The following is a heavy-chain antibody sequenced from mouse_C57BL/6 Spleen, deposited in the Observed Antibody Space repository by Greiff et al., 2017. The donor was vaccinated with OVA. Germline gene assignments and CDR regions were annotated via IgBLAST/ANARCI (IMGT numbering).Heavy chain of an antibody. J-gene: IGHJ4*01. CDR2: INPNYGTT. CDR3: ARGGGYDVDYYAMDY. D-gene: IGHD2-2*01. V-gene: IGHV1-39*01. Sequence: VQLQQSGPELVKPGASVRISCKASGYSFTDYNMNWVKQSNGKSLEWIGVINPNYGTTSYNQKFKGKATLTVDQSSSTAYMQLNSLTSEDSAVYYCARGGGYDVDYYAMDYWGQGTSVTVSS. CDR1: GYSFTDYN.